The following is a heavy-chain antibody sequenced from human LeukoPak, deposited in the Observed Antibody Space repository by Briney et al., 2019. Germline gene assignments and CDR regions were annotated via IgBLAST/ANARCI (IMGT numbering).Heavy chain of an antibody. V-gene: IGHV1-18*01. CDR3: ARDHYDFWSGYPVSFDP. Sequence: ASAKVSCKASGYTFTSYGISWVRQAPGQGLEWMGWISAYNGNTNYAQKLQGRVTMTTDTSTSTAYMELRSLRSDDTAVYYCARDHYDFWSGYPVSFDPWGQGTLVTVSS. J-gene: IGHJ5*02. CDR2: ISAYNGNT. D-gene: IGHD3-3*01. CDR1: GYTFTSYG.